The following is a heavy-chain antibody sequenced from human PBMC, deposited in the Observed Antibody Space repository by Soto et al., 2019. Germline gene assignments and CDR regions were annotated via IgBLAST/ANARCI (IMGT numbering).Heavy chain of an antibody. J-gene: IGHJ4*02. V-gene: IGHV4-59*08. D-gene: IGHD3-16*01. Sequence: QVQLQESGPGLVKPSETLSLTCTVSGGSISSDYWSWIRQPPGKGLEWIGYIYYGGSINYNPSLGSRVAISVDTSKNQFSLKLTSVTAADTAVYYCARPWDWGSLAYWGQGTLVTVSS. CDR2: IYYGGSI. CDR3: ARPWDWGSLAY. CDR1: GGSISSDY.